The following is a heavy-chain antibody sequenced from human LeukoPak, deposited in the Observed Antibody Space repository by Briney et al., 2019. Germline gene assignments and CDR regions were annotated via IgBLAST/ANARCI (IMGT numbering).Heavy chain of an antibody. V-gene: IGHV4-4*02. CDR1: GGSISSSNW. Sequence: SGTLSLTCAVSGGSISSSNWWSWVRQPPGKGLEWIGEIYHSGSTNYNPSLKSRVTISVDKSKNQFSLKLSSVTAADTAVYYCARAAFSYGSGSPYAFDIWGQGTMVTVSS. CDR3: ARAAFSYGSGSPYAFDI. CDR2: IYHSGST. J-gene: IGHJ3*02. D-gene: IGHD3-10*01.